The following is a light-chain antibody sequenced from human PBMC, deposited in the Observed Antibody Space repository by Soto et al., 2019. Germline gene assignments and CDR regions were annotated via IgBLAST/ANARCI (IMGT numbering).Light chain of an antibody. CDR1: QSISSW. V-gene: IGKV1-5*01. J-gene: IGKJ1*01. Sequence: DIRMTQSPSSLSASVGDRVTITCRASQSISSWLAWFQQKPGKAPKLLIYDASILESGVPSRFSGSGSGTEFTLTISSLQPADFATYYCQQYNAYSRTFGHGTKVDIK. CDR3: QQYNAYSRT. CDR2: DAS.